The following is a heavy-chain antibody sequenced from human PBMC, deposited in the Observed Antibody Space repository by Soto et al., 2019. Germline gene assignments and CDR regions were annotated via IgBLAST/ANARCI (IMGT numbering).Heavy chain of an antibody. CDR1: GFTFSSYA. D-gene: IGHD2-15*01. Sequence: GGSLRLSCAASGFTFSSYAMSWVRQAPGKGLEWVSAISGSGGSTYYADSVKGRFTISRDNSKNTLYLRMNSLRAEDTAVYYCAKGSNIVVVVAATGLDYWGQGTLVTVSS. CDR3: AKGSNIVVVVAATGLDY. J-gene: IGHJ4*02. CDR2: ISGSGGST. V-gene: IGHV3-23*01.